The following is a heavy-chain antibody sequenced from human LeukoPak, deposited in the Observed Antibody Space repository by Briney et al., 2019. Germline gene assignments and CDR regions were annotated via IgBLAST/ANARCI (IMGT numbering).Heavy chain of an antibody. J-gene: IGHJ4*02. CDR3: ARGSYVPVAGTGY. V-gene: IGHV1-69*08. Sequence: SVKVSCKASGGSFSSYTFTWVRQAPGQGLEWMGRIIPIIDTLNYAQRFQGRLTITADKSTSTVYMELNSLRSEDTAIYYCARGSYVPVAGTGYWGQGTLVIVAS. CDR2: IIPIIDTL. D-gene: IGHD6-19*01. CDR1: GGSFSSYT.